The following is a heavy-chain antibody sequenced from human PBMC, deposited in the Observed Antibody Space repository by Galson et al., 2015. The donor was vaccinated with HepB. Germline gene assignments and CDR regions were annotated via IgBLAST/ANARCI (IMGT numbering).Heavy chain of an antibody. CDR3: ARQGKKGWGILQRADYFHY. J-gene: IGHJ4*02. Sequence: SLRLSCAASGFTFSSYSMNWVRQAPGKGLEWVSYISSSSTIYYADSVKGRFTISRDNAKNSLYLQMNSLRDEDTAVYYCARQGKKGWGILQRADYFHYWGQGTLVTVSS. CDR1: GFTFSSYS. CDR2: ISSSSTI. V-gene: IGHV3-48*02. D-gene: IGHD1-26*01.